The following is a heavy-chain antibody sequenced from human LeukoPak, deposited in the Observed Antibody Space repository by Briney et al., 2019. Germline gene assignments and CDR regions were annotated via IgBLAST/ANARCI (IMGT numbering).Heavy chain of an antibody. Sequence: SETLSLTCAVYGGSFSGYYWSWIRQPPGKGLEWIGEINHSGSTNYNPSLKSRVTISVDTSKNQFSLKLSSVTAADTAVYYCARGTVTTSVPLRPSAFDYWDQGTLVTVSS. CDR1: GGSFSGYY. D-gene: IGHD4-17*01. CDR2: INHSGST. V-gene: IGHV4-34*01. J-gene: IGHJ4*02. CDR3: ARGTVTTSVPLRPSAFDY.